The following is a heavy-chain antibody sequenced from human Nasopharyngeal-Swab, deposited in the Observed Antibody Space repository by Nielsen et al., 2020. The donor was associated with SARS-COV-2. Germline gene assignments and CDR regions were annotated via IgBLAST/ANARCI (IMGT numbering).Heavy chain of an antibody. CDR2: ISYDGSNK. CDR1: GFTFSSYG. V-gene: IGHV3-30*18. CDR3: AKVKGSSGFNAFDI. Sequence: GGSLRLSCAASGFTFSSYGMHWVRQAPGKGLEWVAVISYDGSNKYYADSVKGRFTISRDNSKNTLYLQMNSLRAEDTAVYYCAKVKGSSGFNAFDIWGQGTVVTVSS. D-gene: IGHD6-19*01. J-gene: IGHJ3*02.